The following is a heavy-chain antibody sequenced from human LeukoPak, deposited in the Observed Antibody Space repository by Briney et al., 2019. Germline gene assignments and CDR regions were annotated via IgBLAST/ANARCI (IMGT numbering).Heavy chain of an antibody. CDR1: GFTFSSYS. Sequence: PGGSLRLSCAASGFTFSSYSMDWVRQAPGKGLEWVSSISSSSSYIYYADSVKGRFTISRDNAKNSLYLQMNSLRAEDTAVYYCARDRETTVTTGHFDYWGQGTLVTVSS. CDR2: ISSSSSYI. CDR3: ARDRETTVTTGHFDY. V-gene: IGHV3-21*01. D-gene: IGHD4-11*01. J-gene: IGHJ4*02.